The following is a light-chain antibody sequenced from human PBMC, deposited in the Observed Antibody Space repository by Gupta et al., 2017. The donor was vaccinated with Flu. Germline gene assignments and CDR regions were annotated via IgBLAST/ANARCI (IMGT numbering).Light chain of an antibody. CDR3: QQYNSWPPWT. CDR1: QSVSSN. V-gene: IGKV3-15*01. CDR2: GAS. Sequence: AMTPSPATLSVSPGERATLSCRASQSVSSNFAGYQQKPGQAPRLLIYGASTRVTGIPARFSGSGSGTEFTLTTSSRQSEDFAVYYCQQYNSWPPWTFGQGTKVEIK. J-gene: IGKJ1*01.